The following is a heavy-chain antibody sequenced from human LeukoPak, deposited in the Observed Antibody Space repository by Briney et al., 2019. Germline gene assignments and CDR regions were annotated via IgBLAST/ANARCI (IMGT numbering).Heavy chain of an antibody. V-gene: IGHV3-73*01. Sequence: PGGSLRLSCAASGFTFSGSAMHWVRQASGKGLEWVGRIRRKGNDYATAYAASVKGRFTISRDDSKNTAYLQMDSLKTEDTAVYFCTRLGGNPPYFDYWGQGTLVTVSS. J-gene: IGHJ4*02. D-gene: IGHD1-14*01. CDR1: GFTFSGSA. CDR3: TRLGGNPPYFDY. CDR2: IRRKGNDYAT.